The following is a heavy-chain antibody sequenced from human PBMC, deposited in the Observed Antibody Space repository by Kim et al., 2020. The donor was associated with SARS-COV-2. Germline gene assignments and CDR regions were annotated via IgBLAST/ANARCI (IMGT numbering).Heavy chain of an antibody. CDR1: GFTFSDYA. CDR2: ISRDSGRR. J-gene: IGHJ4*02. CDR3: AKDVGPGVGAIGY. V-gene: IGHV3-9*01. D-gene: IGHD1-26*01. Sequence: GGSLRLSCETSGFTFSDYAMRWVRQSPAKGPEWVSGISRDSGRREYADYVKGRFTISRDNAKNYIYLQMDSIRLEDTALSYCAKDVGPGVGAIGYGGQG.